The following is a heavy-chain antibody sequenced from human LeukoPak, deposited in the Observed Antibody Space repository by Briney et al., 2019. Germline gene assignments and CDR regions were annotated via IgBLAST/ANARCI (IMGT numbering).Heavy chain of an antibody. CDR3: ARGYTSPLDWYFDL. CDR1: RFTFNTYA. J-gene: IGHJ2*01. CDR2: ISGNGDIT. D-gene: IGHD2-2*01. V-gene: IGHV3-23*01. Sequence: GGSLRLSCVASRFTFNTYAVNWVRQAPGKGLEWVSAISGNGDITYYPDSVEGRFSISRENAKNSLYLQMNSLRAGDTAVYYCARGYTSPLDWYFDLWGRGTLVTVSS.